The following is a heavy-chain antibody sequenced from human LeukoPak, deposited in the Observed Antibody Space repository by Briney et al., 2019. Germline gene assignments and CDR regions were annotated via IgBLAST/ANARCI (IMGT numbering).Heavy chain of an antibody. Sequence: GGSLRLSCAASGFTFSNAWMSWVRQAPGKGLEWVGRIKSKTDGGTTDYAAPVKGRFTISRDDSKNTLYLQMNSLKTEDTAVSYCTTGLPHVYSGSYLARYYFDYSGQGTLVTVSS. J-gene: IGHJ4*02. CDR2: IKSKTDGGTT. CDR1: GFTFSNAW. D-gene: IGHD1-26*01. CDR3: TTGLPHVYSGSYLARYYFDY. V-gene: IGHV3-15*01.